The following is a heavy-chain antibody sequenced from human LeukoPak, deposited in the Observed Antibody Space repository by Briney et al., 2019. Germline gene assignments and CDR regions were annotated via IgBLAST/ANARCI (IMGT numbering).Heavy chain of an antibody. D-gene: IGHD5-24*01. CDR1: GFIVSSNH. J-gene: IGHJ4*02. V-gene: IGHV3-66*01. CDR2: IYSGGYSGGGP. Sequence: GGSLRLSCAVSGFIVSSNHMNWVRQAPGKGLEWVSVIYSGGYSGGGPFYADSARGRFTTSSDSSKNTLFLQMNSLRAEDTAVYYCARDVYGDGYNSFDYWGLGILVTVPS. CDR3: ARDVYGDGYNSFDY.